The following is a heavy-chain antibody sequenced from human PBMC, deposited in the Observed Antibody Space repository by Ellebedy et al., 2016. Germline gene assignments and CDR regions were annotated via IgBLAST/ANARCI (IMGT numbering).Heavy chain of an antibody. D-gene: IGHD6-6*01. J-gene: IGHJ4*02. Sequence: SETLSLXCTVSGGSVDTYYWTWIRQSPGKGLEWIGHVFYGGSTKYNPSLRSRVTISLDTSKNQFSLKLTSVAAADTAVYYCARDVSLYSSSPSFDSWGQGTLVTVSS. CDR3: ARDVSLYSSSPSFDS. V-gene: IGHV4-59*02. CDR1: GGSVDTYY. CDR2: VFYGGST.